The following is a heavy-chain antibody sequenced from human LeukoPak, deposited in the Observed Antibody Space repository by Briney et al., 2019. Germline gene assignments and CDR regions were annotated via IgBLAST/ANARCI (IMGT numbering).Heavy chain of an antibody. V-gene: IGHV4-59*01. D-gene: IGHD5-18*01. CDR1: GGSISSCN. CDR3: ARGGYSYGPSDY. Sequence: PSETLSLTCTVPGGSISSCNWSWIWQPPGKGLEWIGYIYYSGSTNYNPSLKSRVTISVDTSKNQFSLKLSSVTAADTAVYCCARGGYSYGPSDYWGQGTLVTVSS. CDR2: IYYSGST. J-gene: IGHJ4*02.